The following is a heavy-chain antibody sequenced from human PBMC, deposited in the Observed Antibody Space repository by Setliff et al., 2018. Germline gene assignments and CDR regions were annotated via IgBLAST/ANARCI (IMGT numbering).Heavy chain of an antibody. CDR1: GYSISSGYY. D-gene: IGHD3-10*01. CDR3: ARLWRRIQQIDY. CDR2: IYHSGST. Sequence: PSETLSLTCAVSGYSISSGYYWGWIRQPPGKGLEWIGSIYHSGSTYYNPSLKSQVTISVDTSKNQFSLKLSSVTAADTAVYYCARLWRRIQQIDYWGQGTLVTVSS. V-gene: IGHV4-38-2*01. J-gene: IGHJ4*02.